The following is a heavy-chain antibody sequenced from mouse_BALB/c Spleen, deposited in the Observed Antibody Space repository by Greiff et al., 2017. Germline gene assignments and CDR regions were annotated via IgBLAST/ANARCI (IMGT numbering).Heavy chain of an antibody. V-gene: IGHV2-9*02. CDR3: ARGIPEGFGYAMDY. Sequence: VKLVESGPGLVAPSQSLSITCTVSGFSLTSYGVHWVRQPPGKGLEWLGVIWAGGSTNYNSALMSRLSISKDNSKSQVFLKMNSLQTDDTAMYYCARGIPEGFGYAMDYWGQGTSVTVSS. CDR1: GFSLTSYG. J-gene: IGHJ4*01. CDR2: IWAGGST.